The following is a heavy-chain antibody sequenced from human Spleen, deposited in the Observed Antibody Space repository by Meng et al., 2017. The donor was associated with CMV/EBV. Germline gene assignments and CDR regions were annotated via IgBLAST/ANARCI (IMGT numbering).Heavy chain of an antibody. V-gene: IGHV4-39*07. J-gene: IGHJ6*02. CDR3: ARDPYCGGDCYPPAGMDV. Sequence: SETLSLTCTVSGGSISSYYWSWIRQPPGKGLEWIGSIYYSGSTYYNPSLKSRVTISVDTSKNQFSLKLSSVTAADTAVYYCARDPYCGGDCYPPAGMDVWGQGTTVTVSS. CDR2: IYYSGST. D-gene: IGHD2-21*01. CDR1: GGSISSYY.